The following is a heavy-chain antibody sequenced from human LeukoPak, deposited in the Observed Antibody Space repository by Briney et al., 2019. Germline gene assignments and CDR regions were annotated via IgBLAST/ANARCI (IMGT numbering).Heavy chain of an antibody. CDR3: ARDSPVSGWYYYYMDV. Sequence: SETLSLTCTVSGGSISSYYWSWIRQPAGKGLEWIGRIYTSGSTNYNPSLKSRVTMLVDTSKNQFSLKLSSVTAADTAVYYCARDSPVSGWYYYYMDVWGKGTTVTVSS. CDR1: GGSISSYY. CDR2: IYTSGST. J-gene: IGHJ6*03. V-gene: IGHV4-4*07. D-gene: IGHD6-19*01.